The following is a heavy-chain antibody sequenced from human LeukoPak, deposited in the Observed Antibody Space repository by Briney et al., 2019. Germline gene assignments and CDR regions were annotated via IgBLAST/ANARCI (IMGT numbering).Heavy chain of an antibody. V-gene: IGHV4-39*07. Sequence: PSETLSLTCTVSGGSISSSSYYWGWIRQPPGKGLEWIGSIYYSGSTYYNPSLKSRVTISVDTSKNQFSLKLSSVTAADTAVYYCARTADSSSPLEGTFDYWGQGTLVTVSS. CDR1: GGSISSSSYY. CDR3: ARTADSSSPLEGTFDY. CDR2: IYYSGST. D-gene: IGHD6-6*01. J-gene: IGHJ4*02.